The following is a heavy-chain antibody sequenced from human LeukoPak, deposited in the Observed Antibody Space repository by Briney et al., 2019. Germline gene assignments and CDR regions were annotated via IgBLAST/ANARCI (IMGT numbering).Heavy chain of an antibody. D-gene: IGHD2-15*01. CDR1: GGSFSAYS. CDR3: ARGFGGSYLYYYYYYMDV. CDR2: INHSGST. J-gene: IGHJ6*03. Sequence: SETLSLTCAVYGGSFSAYSWSWIRQPPGKGLEWIGEINHSGSTNYNPSPKSRVTISVDTSKNQSSLKLKSVTAADTAVYYCARGFGGSYLYYYYYYMDVWGKGTMVTVSS. V-gene: IGHV4-34*01.